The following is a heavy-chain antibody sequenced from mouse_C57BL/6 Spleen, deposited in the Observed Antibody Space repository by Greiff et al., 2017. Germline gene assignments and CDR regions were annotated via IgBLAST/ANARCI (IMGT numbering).Heavy chain of an antibody. CDR3: ASQGWYFDV. CDR1: GYSITSGYY. CDR2: ISYDGSN. Sequence: EVQLVESGPGLVKPSQSLSLTCSVTGYSITSGYYWNWIRQFPGNKLEWMGYISYDGSNNYNPSLKNRISITRDTSKNQFFLKLNSVTTEDTATYYWASQGWYFDVWGTGTTVTVSS. J-gene: IGHJ1*03. V-gene: IGHV3-6*01.